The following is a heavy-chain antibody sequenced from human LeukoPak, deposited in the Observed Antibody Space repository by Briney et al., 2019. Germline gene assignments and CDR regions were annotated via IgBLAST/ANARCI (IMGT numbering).Heavy chain of an antibody. CDR3: AKESSWGTVVTPGGPSA. V-gene: IGHV3-23*01. D-gene: IGHD4-23*01. CDR2: IIGSGGST. J-gene: IGHJ5*02. Sequence: GGSLRLSCAASGFIFDNYAMNWVRQAPGKGLEWVSAIIGSGGSTYYADSVKGRFTISRDNSKSTLYLQMNSLRAEDTAVYYCAKESSWGTVVTPGGPSAWGQGTQVTVSS. CDR1: GFIFDNYA.